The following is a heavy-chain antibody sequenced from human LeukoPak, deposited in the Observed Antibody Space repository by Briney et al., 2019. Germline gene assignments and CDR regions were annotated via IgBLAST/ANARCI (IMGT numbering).Heavy chain of an antibody. J-gene: IGHJ3*02. D-gene: IGHD2-2*01. CDR3: ARDHEDIVVVPAAQNAFDI. Sequence: GASVKVSCKASGYTFTSYGISLVRQAPGQGLEWMGWISAYNGNTNYSQKLQGRVTITTDTSTSTAYMEMRSLRSDDTAVYYCARDHEDIVVVPAAQNAFDIWGQGTMVTVSS. V-gene: IGHV1-18*01. CDR1: GYTFTSYG. CDR2: ISAYNGNT.